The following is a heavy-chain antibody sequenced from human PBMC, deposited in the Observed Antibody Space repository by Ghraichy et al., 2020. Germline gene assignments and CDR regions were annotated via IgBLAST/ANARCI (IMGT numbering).Heavy chain of an antibody. CDR3: ARDMVAEDPGWFDP. D-gene: IGHD2-15*01. V-gene: IGHV4-59*01. CDR1: GGSISSYY. CDR2: IYYSGST. Sequence: SETLSLTCTVSGGSISSYYWTWIRQPPGKGLEWIGYIYYSGSTNYNPSLKSRVTISVDTSKNQFSLKLSSVTAADTAVYYCARDMVAEDPGWFDPWGQGTLVTVSS. J-gene: IGHJ5*02.